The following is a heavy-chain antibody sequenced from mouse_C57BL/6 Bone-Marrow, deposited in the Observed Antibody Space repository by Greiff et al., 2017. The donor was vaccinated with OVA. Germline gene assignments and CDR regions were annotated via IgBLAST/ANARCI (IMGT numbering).Heavy chain of an antibody. J-gene: IGHJ2*01. CDR2: IYPGSGST. Sequence: QVQLQQPGAELVKPGASVKMSCKASGYTFTSYWLTWVKQRPGQGLEWIGDIYPGSGSTNYNEKFKSKATLTVDTSSSTAYMQLSSLTSEDSAVYYCARITTVENYFDYWGQGTTLTVSS. D-gene: IGHD1-1*01. CDR3: ARITTVENYFDY. V-gene: IGHV1-55*01. CDR1: GYTFTSYW.